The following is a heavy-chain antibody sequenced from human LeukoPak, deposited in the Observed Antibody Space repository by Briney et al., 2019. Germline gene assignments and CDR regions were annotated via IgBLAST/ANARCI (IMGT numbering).Heavy chain of an antibody. V-gene: IGHV3-30*02. D-gene: IGHD6-19*01. CDR1: GFTFSSYG. Sequence: GGSLRLSCAASGFTFSSYGMHWVRQAPGKGLEWVAFIRYDGSNQYYADSVKGRFTISRYNSKNTLYLQMNSLRAEDTAVYYCAKDSSRIAVAGTYGNYWGQGTLVTVSS. CDR3: AKDSSRIAVAGTYGNY. CDR2: IRYDGSNQ. J-gene: IGHJ4*02.